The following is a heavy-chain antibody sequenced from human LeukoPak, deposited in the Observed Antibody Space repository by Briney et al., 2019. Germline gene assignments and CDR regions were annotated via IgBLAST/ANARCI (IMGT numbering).Heavy chain of an antibody. Sequence: SETLSLTCAVYGVSFSCYDWSWIRNPPGKGREGMGEIIHSGSTNYNPSLKSRLTISVATSQNQFSLKLTSVTAADTAVYSCASLTGTTDYYYYYMDVWGKGTTVTVSS. CDR2: IIHSGST. CDR1: GVSFSCYD. V-gene: IGHV4-34*12. J-gene: IGHJ6*03. D-gene: IGHD1-20*01. CDR3: ASLTGTTDYYYYYMDV.